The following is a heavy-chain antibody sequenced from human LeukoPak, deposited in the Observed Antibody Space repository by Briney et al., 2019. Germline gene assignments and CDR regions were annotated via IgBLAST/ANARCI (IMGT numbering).Heavy chain of an antibody. CDR1: GYTFTSYG. V-gene: IGHV1-18*01. Sequence: ASVKASCKASGYTFTSYGNSWVRQAPGQGLEWMGWISAYNGNTNYAQKLQGRVTMTTDTSTSTAYVELRSLRSDDTAVYYCARGPDYDFWSGSNWFDPWGQGTLVTVSS. J-gene: IGHJ5*02. CDR2: ISAYNGNT. CDR3: ARGPDYDFWSGSNWFDP. D-gene: IGHD3-3*01.